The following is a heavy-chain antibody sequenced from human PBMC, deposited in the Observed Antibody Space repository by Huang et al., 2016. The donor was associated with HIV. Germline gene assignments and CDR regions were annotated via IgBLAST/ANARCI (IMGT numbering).Heavy chain of an antibody. Sequence: QVQLQQWGTGLVKPSETLSLTCAVYGKSSGGYFWTWIRQSPGTGLEWIGEISHSGSANYNPSFKSRVAMSVDNSKNQFSLNLTSVTAADSGIYYCAREMGRLDSWDRGKLVTVAS. V-gene: IGHV4-34*01. CDR3: AREMGRLDS. CDR2: ISHSGSA. D-gene: IGHD1-26*01. CDR1: GKSSGGYF. J-gene: IGHJ4*02.